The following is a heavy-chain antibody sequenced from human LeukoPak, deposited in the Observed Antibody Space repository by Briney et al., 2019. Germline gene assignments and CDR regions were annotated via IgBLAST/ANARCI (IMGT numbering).Heavy chain of an antibody. J-gene: IGHJ6*03. D-gene: IGHD6-13*01. CDR1: GGTFTSYG. CDR3: ARVIAAAGTGYYYYMDV. V-gene: IGHV1-18*01. CDR2: ISAYNGNT. Sequence: ASVKVSCKASGGTFTSYGISWVRQAPGQGLEWMGWISAYNGNTNYAQKFQGRVTITTDESTGTAYMELSSLRSEDTAVYYCARVIAAAGTGYYYYMDVWGKGTTVTVSS.